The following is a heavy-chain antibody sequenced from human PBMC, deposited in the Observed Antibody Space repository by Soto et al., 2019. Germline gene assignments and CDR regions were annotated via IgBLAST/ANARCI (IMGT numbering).Heavy chain of an antibody. V-gene: IGHV1-8*01. CDR3: AIIAALFYFDY. CDR2: MNPNSGNT. D-gene: IGHD6-25*01. J-gene: IGHJ4*02. CDR1: GYTFTSYD. Sequence: ASVKVSCKASGYTFTSYDINWVRQATGQGLEWMGWMNPNSGNTGYAQKFQGRVTMTRNTSIRTAYMELSSLRSEDTAVYYCAIIAALFYFDYWGQGTLVNVSP.